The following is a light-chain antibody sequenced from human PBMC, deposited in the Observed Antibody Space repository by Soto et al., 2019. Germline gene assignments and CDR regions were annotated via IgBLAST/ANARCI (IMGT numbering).Light chain of an antibody. J-gene: IGKJ4*01. Sequence: EIVMTQSPDTLSVSPAERATLSCRASQSVSGNLAWYQQKPGQPPRLLIYGASTRATGIPARFSGSGSGTEVTLTISSLQSEDFAVYYCQQYNNWTLTFGGGTNVEIK. CDR3: QQYNNWTLT. V-gene: IGKV3-15*01. CDR2: GAS. CDR1: QSVSGN.